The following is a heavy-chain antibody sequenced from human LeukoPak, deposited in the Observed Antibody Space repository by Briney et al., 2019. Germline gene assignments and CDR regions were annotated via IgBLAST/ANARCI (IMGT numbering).Heavy chain of an antibody. CDR2: ISGSGGST. J-gene: IGHJ3*02. V-gene: IGHV3-23*01. Sequence: GGSLRLSCAASGFTFSSYAMSWVRQAPGKGLEWDSAISGSGGSTYYADSVKGRFTISRDNSKNTLYLQMNSLRAEDTAVYYCAKPFRGSRDAFDIWGQGTMVTVSS. D-gene: IGHD1-26*01. CDR3: AKPFRGSRDAFDI. CDR1: GFTFSSYA.